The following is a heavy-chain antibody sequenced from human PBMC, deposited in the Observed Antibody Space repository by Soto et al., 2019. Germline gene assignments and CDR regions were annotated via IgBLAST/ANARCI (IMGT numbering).Heavy chain of an antibody. CDR3: ARHRHYDILTVYYPPGFDY. CDR2: IYYSGST. Sequence: SETLSLTCTVSGGSISSGDYYWSWIRQPPGKGLEWIGSIYYSGSTCYNPSLKSRVTISVDTSKNQFSLKLSSVTAADTAVYYCARHRHYDILTVYYPPGFDYWGQGTLVTVSS. CDR1: GGSISSGDYY. V-gene: IGHV4-39*01. J-gene: IGHJ4*02. D-gene: IGHD3-9*01.